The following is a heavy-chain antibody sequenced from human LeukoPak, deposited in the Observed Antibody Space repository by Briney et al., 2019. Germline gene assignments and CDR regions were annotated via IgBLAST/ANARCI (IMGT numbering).Heavy chain of an antibody. Sequence: GGSLRLSCAASGFTFSSYEMNWVRQAPGKGLEWVSYISSSGSTIYYADSVKGRFTISRDTAKNSLHLQMNSLRAEDTAVYYCAKTKGWDYYDSSGYLDYWGQGTLVTVSS. CDR3: AKTKGWDYYDSSGYLDY. V-gene: IGHV3-48*03. J-gene: IGHJ4*02. CDR1: GFTFSSYE. D-gene: IGHD3-22*01. CDR2: ISSSGSTI.